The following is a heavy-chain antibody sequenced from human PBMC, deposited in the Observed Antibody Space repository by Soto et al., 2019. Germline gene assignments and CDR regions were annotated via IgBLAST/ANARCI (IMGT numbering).Heavy chain of an antibody. V-gene: IGHV3-23*01. CDR3: AKATAPSGGAFDI. Sequence: LGGSLRLSCAASGFICSSYDMSWVRQAPGKGLEWVSTILVGGSTHYEDSVTGRFTISRDTSKNTVFLQMNSLTAGDTAVYYCAKATAPSGGAFDICGQGTMVTVSS. J-gene: IGHJ3*02. CDR1: GFICSSYD. CDR2: ILVGGST. D-gene: IGHD1-1*01.